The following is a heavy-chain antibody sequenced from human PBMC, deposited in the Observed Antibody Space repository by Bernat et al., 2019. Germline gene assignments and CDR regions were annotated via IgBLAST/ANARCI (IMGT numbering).Heavy chain of an antibody. CDR2: IYYSGST. J-gene: IGHJ5*02. CDR1: GGSISSYY. V-gene: IGHV4-59*12. CDR3: ATEDLGAPSGFDP. Sequence: QVQLQESGPGLVKPSETLSLTCTVSGGSISSYYWSWIRQPPGKGLEWIGYIYYSGSTNYNPSLKSRVTISVDTSKNQFSLKLSSVTAADTAVYYCATEDLGAPSGFDPWGQGTLVTVSS. D-gene: IGHD2-15*01.